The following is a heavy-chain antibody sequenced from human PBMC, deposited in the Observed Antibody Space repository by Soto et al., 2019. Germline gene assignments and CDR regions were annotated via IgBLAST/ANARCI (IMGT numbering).Heavy chain of an antibody. CDR3: ARRASRHFDY. D-gene: IGHD6-13*01. Sequence: QAHLVQSGAEVKKPGDSVKVSCEASGYTFNLHAIHWVRQAPGQRLEWMGYINTGNGNTKYSENVQDRITITRDTSATTAYIEMRSLRFEDTAVYDCARRASRHFDYWGKGTLVTVSS. V-gene: IGHV1-3*04. CDR1: GYTFNLHA. J-gene: IGHJ4*02. CDR2: INTGNGNT.